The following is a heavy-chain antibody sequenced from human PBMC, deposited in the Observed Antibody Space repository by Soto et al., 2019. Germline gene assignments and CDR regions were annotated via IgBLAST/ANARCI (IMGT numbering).Heavy chain of an antibody. V-gene: IGHV4-59*01. CDR1: GGSISTYY. D-gene: IGHD3-10*01. CDR3: ARGKFPFTFDY. J-gene: IGHJ4*02. Sequence: KSSETLSLTCTVSGGSISTYYWIWIRQPPGKGLEWIGYIYYSGSTNYNPSLKSRVTISEDASKNQFSLKLSSVTAADTAVYYCARGKFPFTFDYWGQGTLVTVSS. CDR2: IYYSGST.